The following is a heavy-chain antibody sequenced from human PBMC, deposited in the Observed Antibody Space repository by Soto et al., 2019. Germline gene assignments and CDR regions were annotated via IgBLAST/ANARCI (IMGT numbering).Heavy chain of an antibody. CDR1: GFTFSSYA. V-gene: IGHV3-23*01. CDR3: ARGRSSSWWDDAFDI. CDR2: ISGSGGST. J-gene: IGHJ3*02. D-gene: IGHD6-13*01. Sequence: EVQLLESGGGLVQPGGSLRLSCAASGFTFSSYAMSWVRQAPGKGLEWVSAISGSGGSTYYADSVKGRFTISRDNSKNSLYLQMNSLRAGDTAVYYCARGRSSSWWDDAFDIWGQGTMVTVSS.